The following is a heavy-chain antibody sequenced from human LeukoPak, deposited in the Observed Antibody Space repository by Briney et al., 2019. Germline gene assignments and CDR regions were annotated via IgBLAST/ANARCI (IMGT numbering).Heavy chain of an antibody. CDR3: ARGDIIRGDYNWFDP. D-gene: IGHD3-10*01. CDR2: VNLQGST. V-gene: IGHV4-4*02. J-gene: IGHJ5*02. Sequence: PSGTLSLTCGVSGGSISNTNWWTWVRQPPGKGLEWIGEVNLQGSTNYNPSLKSRVTMSVDTSKNQFSLKLTSVTAADTAVYYCARGDIIRGDYNWFDPWGQGILVTVSS. CDR1: GGSISNTNW.